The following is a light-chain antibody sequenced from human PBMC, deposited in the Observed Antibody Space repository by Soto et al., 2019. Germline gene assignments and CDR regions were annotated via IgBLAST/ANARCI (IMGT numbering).Light chain of an antibody. CDR2: SAY. J-gene: IGKJ2*01. CDR3: QQSYITPYT. V-gene: IGKV1-39*01. CDR1: QIISNH. Sequence: DIHMTQTPSSLSASVGDRVTITCRASQIISNHLHWYQEKPGKAPKLLIYSAYNLQSGVPSRFSGSGSGTDFTLTISSLQPEDFATYYCQQSYITPYTYGQGTNVEIK.